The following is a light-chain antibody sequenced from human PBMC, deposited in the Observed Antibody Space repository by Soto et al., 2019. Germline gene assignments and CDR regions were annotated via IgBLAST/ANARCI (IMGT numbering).Light chain of an antibody. CDR1: QGISSW. J-gene: IGKJ2*01. CDR3: QQANSFPYT. V-gene: IGKV1-12*02. CDR2: AES. Sequence: DIQMTQSPSSVSASVGDRVTITCRASQGISSWLAWYQQKPGKAPKLLIYAESRLQSGVPSRFSGRGSATDSTLAISSLQPQDFATYYCQQANSFPYTFGQGTKLEIK.